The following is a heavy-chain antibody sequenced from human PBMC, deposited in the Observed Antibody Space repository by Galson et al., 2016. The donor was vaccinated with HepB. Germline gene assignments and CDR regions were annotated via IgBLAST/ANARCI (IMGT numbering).Heavy chain of an antibody. CDR2: ITRDGETT. Sequence: SLRLSCAASGFSFGTSGMSWLRQSPGRGLEWVSGITRDGETTHYADSVRGRFTISRDNSKNMLYLFMNRLRAEDTAVYYCGKHWGFDYWGQGALVTVSS. V-gene: IGHV3-23*01. CDR1: GFSFGTSG. D-gene: IGHD3-16*01. CDR3: GKHWGFDY. J-gene: IGHJ4*02.